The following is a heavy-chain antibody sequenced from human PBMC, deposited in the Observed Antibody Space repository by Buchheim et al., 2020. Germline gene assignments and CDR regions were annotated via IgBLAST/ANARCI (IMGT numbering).Heavy chain of an antibody. Sequence: QLQLQESGPGLVKPSETLSLTCAVYGGSFSGYYWSWIRQPPGKGLEWIGEINHSGSTNYNPSLKSRVTISVDTSKNQFSLKLSSVTAADTAVYYCARLRYYYDSSGYPYYYYYYGMDVWGQGTT. CDR1: GGSFSGYY. D-gene: IGHD3-22*01. CDR3: ARLRYYYDSSGYPYYYYYYGMDV. V-gene: IGHV4-34*01. CDR2: INHSGST. J-gene: IGHJ6*02.